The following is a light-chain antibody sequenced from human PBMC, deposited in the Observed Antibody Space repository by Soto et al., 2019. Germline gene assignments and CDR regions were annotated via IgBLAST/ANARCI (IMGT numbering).Light chain of an antibody. Sequence: QSVLTQPPSASGSPGQSVTISCTGTTSDIGSNNYVSWYQQHPGKATKLMNYEVTKRPSGVPDSFSGSKSGNTASLTVSGRQAEDEAYYYCSSSEGSDKNVFGTGTKLTVL. V-gene: IGLV2-8*01. CDR1: TSDIGSNNY. CDR2: EVT. CDR3: SSSEGSDKNV. J-gene: IGLJ1*01.